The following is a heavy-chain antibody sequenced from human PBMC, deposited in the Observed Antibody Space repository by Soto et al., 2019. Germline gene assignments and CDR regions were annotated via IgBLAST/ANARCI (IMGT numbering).Heavy chain of an antibody. J-gene: IGHJ4*02. CDR2: IYHSGST. Sequence: PSETLSLTCTVSGGSIRSNNYYWGWIRQPPGKGLEWIGSIYHSGSTNYNPSLKSRVTLSVDTSKNQFSLKLSSVTDADTAVHYCASTVVTWGDYFDYWGQGTLVTVSS. V-gene: IGHV4-39*01. CDR1: GGSIRSNNYY. CDR3: ASTVVTWGDYFDY. D-gene: IGHD3-10*01.